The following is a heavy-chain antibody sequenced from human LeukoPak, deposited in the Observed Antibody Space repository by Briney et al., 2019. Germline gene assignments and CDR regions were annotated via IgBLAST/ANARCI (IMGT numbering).Heavy chain of an antibody. CDR1: GGSISSYS. Sequence: PSETLSLTCTVSGGSISSYSWSWIRQPPGKGLEWIGYIYYSGGTTYNPSLKSRVSTTVDTSKTQYSLKLSSVTAADTAVYYCARQVDNWVDPWGQGTLVTVSS. CDR2: IYYSGGT. J-gene: IGHJ5*02. V-gene: IGHV4-59*08. CDR3: ARQVDNWVDP. D-gene: IGHD1-26*01.